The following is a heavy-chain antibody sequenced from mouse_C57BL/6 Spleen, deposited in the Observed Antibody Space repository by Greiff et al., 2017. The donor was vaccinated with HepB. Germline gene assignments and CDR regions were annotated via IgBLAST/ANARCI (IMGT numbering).Heavy chain of an antibody. V-gene: IGHV5-4*03. D-gene: IGHD1-1*01. CDR1: GFTFSSYA. CDR3: ARSLYYGSSSGFAY. CDR2: FSDGGSYT. J-gene: IGHJ3*01. Sequence: EVKLVESGGGLVKPGGSLKLSCAASGFTFSSYAMSWVRQTPEKRLEWVATFSDGGSYTYYPDNVKGRFTISRDNAKNNLYLQMSHLKSEDTAMYYCARSLYYGSSSGFAYWGQGTLVTVSA.